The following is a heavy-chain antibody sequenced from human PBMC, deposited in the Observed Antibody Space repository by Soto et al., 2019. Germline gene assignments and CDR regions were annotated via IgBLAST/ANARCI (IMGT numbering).Heavy chain of an antibody. CDR2: IYYSGST. D-gene: IGHD3-3*01. CDR1: GGSISSGGYY. V-gene: IGHV4-31*03. J-gene: IGHJ5*02. Sequence: QVQLQESGPGLVKPSQTLSLTCTVSGGSISSGGYYWSWIRQHPGKGLEWIGYIYYSGSTYYNPSLRSRVTLSVDTSKNQFSLKLSSVTAADTAVYYCARDKRSIFGVAVANWFDPWGQGTLVTVSS. CDR3: ARDKRSIFGVAVANWFDP.